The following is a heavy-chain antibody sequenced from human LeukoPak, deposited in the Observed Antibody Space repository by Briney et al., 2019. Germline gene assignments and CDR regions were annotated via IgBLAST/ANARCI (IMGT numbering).Heavy chain of an antibody. V-gene: IGHV1-69*04. D-gene: IGHD2-2*01. CDR3: ARAAVPAAKNDAFDI. CDR1: GGTFSSYA. J-gene: IGHJ3*02. Sequence: SVKVSCKASGGTFSSYAISCVRQAPGQGLEWMGRIIPIFGIANYAQKFQGRVTITADKSTSTAYMELSSLRSEDTAVYYCARAAVPAAKNDAFDIWGQGTMVTVSS. CDR2: IIPIFGIA.